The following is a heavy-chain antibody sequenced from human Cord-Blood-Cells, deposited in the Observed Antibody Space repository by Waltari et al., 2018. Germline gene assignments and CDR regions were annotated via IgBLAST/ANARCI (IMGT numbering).Heavy chain of an antibody. Sequence: QVQLVESGGGVVQPGRSLRLSRAASGFTFSSYGMHWVRQAPGKGMEWVAVISYDGSNKYYADSVKGRFTISRDNSKNTLYLQMNSLRAEDTAVYYCAKARGWLRYYYYGMDVWGQGTTVTVSS. CDR3: AKARGWLRYYYYGMDV. CDR2: ISYDGSNK. CDR1: GFTFSSYG. J-gene: IGHJ6*02. D-gene: IGHD5-12*01. V-gene: IGHV3-30*18.